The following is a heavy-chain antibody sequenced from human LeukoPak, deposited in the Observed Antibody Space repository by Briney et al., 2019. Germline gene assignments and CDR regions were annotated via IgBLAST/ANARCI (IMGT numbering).Heavy chain of an antibody. V-gene: IGHV4-38-2*02. CDR3: ARDRLKWLDCSGGSCYYYFDY. J-gene: IGHJ4*02. D-gene: IGHD2-15*01. CDR1: GYSISSGYY. Sequence: PSETLSLTCAVSGYSISSGYYWGWIRQPPGKGLEWIGSIYHSGSTYYNPSLKSRVTISVDTSKNQFSLKLSSVTAADTAVYYCARDRLKWLDCSGGSCYYYFDYWGQGTLVTVSS. CDR2: IYHSGST.